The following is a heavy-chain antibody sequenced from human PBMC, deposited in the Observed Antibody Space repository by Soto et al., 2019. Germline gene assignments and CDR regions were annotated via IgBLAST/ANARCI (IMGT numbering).Heavy chain of an antibody. CDR3: AKGSPGSGYSSGWTPLGYYYGMDV. J-gene: IGHJ6*02. CDR1: GFTFSSYG. Sequence: GGSLRLSCAASGFTFSSYGMHWVRQAPGKGLEWVAVISYDGSNKYYADSVKGRFTISRDNSRNTLYLQMNSLRAEDTAVYYCAKGSPGSGYSSGWTPLGYYYGMDVWGQGTTVTVSS. D-gene: IGHD6-19*01. CDR2: ISYDGSNK. V-gene: IGHV3-30*18.